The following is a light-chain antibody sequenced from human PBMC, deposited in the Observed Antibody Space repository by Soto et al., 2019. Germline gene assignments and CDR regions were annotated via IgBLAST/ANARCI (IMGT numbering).Light chain of an antibody. CDR2: RNN. V-gene: IGLV1-47*01. CDR3: AAWDDRLRGLYV. J-gene: IGLJ1*01. Sequence: QSVLIQPPSLSGTPGQRVTISCSGTTSNIGSNYVYWYQQLPGTAPKLLIYRNNQRPSGVPDRFSGSKSGTSASLAISGLRSEDEADYYCAAWDDRLRGLYVFGIGTKLTVL. CDR1: TSNIGSNY.